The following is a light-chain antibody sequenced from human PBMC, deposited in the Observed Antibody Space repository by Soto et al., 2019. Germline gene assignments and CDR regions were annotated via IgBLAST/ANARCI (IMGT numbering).Light chain of an antibody. V-gene: IGKV1-5*03. Sequence: DTQMTQSPSALSAFVADRVTIPCRASQTISTSSAWYQQKPGKAPKLLIYFASTLQSGVPARFSGSGSATEFTLSISSLQPDDFATYCCQHYSIYLEAFGQGTKVDIK. J-gene: IGKJ1*01. CDR3: QHYSIYLEA. CDR1: QTISTS. CDR2: FAS.